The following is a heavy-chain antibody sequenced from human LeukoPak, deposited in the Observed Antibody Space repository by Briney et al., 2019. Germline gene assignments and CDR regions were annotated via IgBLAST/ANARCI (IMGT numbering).Heavy chain of an antibody. CDR3: ARAKLRYFDWPHGDWFDP. J-gene: IGHJ5*02. CDR1: GFTFSSYA. D-gene: IGHD3-9*01. CDR2: ISGSGGST. V-gene: IGHV3-23*01. Sequence: GGSLRLSCAASGFTFSSYAMSWVRQAPGKGLEWVSAISGSGGSTYYADSVKGRFTISRDNAKNSLYLQMNSLRAEDTAVYYCARAKLRYFDWPHGDWFDPWGQGTLVTVSS.